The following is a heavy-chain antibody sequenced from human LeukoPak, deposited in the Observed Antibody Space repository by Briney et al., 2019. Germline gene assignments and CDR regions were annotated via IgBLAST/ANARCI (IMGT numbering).Heavy chain of an antibody. CDR1: GFIFSSYG. J-gene: IGHJ3*02. CDR3: ARDMSRYVFDI. Sequence: GGSLRLSCAASGFIFSSYGFHWVRQAPDKGLEWVAAIWSDGSQKYYTDSVKGRFTISRDDSKSTLYLHMNSLRAEDTAVYSCARDMSRYVFDIWGQGTMVTVSS. D-gene: IGHD3-10*02. V-gene: IGHV3-33*01. CDR2: IWSDGSQK.